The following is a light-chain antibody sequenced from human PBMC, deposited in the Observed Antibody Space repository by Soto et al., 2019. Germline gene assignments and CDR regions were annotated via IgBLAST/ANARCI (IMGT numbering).Light chain of an antibody. CDR2: DAS. Sequence: DIQMTQSPSSLSASVGDRVTITCRASQSISSYLNWYQQKPGKAPKLLIYDASSLESGVPSRFSGSGSGTEFTLTISNLQPDDFAVYYCQQYGSSFSGTFGQGTKVDIK. CDR3: QQYGSSFSGT. J-gene: IGKJ1*01. V-gene: IGKV1-39*01. CDR1: QSISSY.